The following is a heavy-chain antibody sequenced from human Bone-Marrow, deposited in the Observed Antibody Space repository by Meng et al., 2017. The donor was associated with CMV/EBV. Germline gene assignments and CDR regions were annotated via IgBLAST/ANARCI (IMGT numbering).Heavy chain of an antibody. CDR3: ARGYYGSGSYLPDY. Sequence: SAFTFSDYYMSWIRQAPEKGLEWVSYISSSGSTIYYADSVKGRFTISRDNAKNSLYLQMNSLRAEDTAVYYCARGYYGSGSYLPDYWGQGTLVTVSS. CDR2: ISSSGSTI. CDR1: AFTFSDYY. D-gene: IGHD3-10*01. J-gene: IGHJ4*02. V-gene: IGHV3-11*01.